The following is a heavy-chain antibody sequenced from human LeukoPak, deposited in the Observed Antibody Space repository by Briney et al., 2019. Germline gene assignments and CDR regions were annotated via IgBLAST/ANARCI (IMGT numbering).Heavy chain of an antibody. CDR2: INHSGST. Sequence: SETLSLTRAVYGGSFSGYYWSWIRQPPGKGLEWIGEINHSGSTNYNPSLKSRVTISVDTSKNQFSLKLSSVTAADTAVYYCASVSGSYYRPPRDYWGQGTLVTVSS. D-gene: IGHD3-10*01. J-gene: IGHJ4*02. V-gene: IGHV4-34*01. CDR3: ASVSGSYYRPPRDY. CDR1: GGSFSGYY.